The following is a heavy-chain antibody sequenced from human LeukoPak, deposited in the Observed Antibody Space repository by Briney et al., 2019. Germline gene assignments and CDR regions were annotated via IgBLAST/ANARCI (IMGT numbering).Heavy chain of an antibody. V-gene: IGHV3-30*02. CDR3: AKGRGDFDY. D-gene: IGHD3-10*01. J-gene: IGHJ4*02. CDR2: IRYDGSNK. CDR1: GFTFDDYV. Sequence: GGSLRLSCTASGFTFDDYVMSWVRQAPGKGLEWVAFIRYDGSNKYYADSVKGRFTISRDNSKNTLYLQMNSLRAEDTAVYYCAKGRGDFDYWGQGTLVTVSS.